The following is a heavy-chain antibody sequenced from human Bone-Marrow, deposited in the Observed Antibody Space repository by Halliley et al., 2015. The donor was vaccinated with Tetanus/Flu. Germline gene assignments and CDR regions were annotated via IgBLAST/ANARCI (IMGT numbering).Heavy chain of an antibody. Sequence: LSLTCAVFGESFTSHFWIWVRQTPGKGLEWIGESNQRQRSKYNPSLKSRVTILGNTSKNQFSLRLNSVTAADTAVYYCATGRQQWLALDGWGQGTLVTVSS. D-gene: IGHD6-19*01. J-gene: IGHJ4*02. CDR1: GESFTSHF. V-gene: IGHV4-34*01. CDR2: SNQRQRS. CDR3: ATGRQQWLALDG.